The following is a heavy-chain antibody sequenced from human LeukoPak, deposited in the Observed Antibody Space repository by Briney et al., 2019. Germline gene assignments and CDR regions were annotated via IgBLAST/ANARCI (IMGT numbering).Heavy chain of an antibody. J-gene: IGHJ3*02. CDR3: TRFANLAAGAFDI. CDR1: GFTFSSYA. Sequence: GGSLRLSCAASGFTFSSYAMSWVRQAPGKGLEWVSAISGSGGSTYYADSVKGRFTISRDDSKNTAYLQMNSLKTEDTAVYYCTRFANLAAGAFDIWGQGTMVTVSS. CDR2: ISGSGGST. D-gene: IGHD6-13*01. V-gene: IGHV3-23*01.